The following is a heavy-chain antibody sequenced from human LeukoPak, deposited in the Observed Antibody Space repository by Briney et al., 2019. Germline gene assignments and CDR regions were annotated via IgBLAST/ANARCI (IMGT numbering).Heavy chain of an antibody. CDR2: AYYSGRI. J-gene: IGHJ6*02. Sequence: SETLSLTCTVSGGSISSYYWNWIRQPPGKGLEWIGYAYYSGRINYNPSLKGRVTISVDTSKKEFSLKLSSETAADTAVYYCASRAGRNYYGMDDWGQGATVTVSS. CDR3: ASRAGRNYYGMDD. CDR1: GGSISSYY. V-gene: IGHV4-59*01.